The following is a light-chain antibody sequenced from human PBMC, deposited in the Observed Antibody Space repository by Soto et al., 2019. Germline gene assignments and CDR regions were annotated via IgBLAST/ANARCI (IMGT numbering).Light chain of an antibody. Sequence: QPVLAQPPAGSGSPGQSVTISCTRTSSDVGGYNYVSWYQQYPGKAPKLMIYEVSKRPSGVPDRFSGSKSGNTASLTVSGLQAEDEADYYCSSYAGGNNPFVFGTGTRSPS. J-gene: IGLJ1*01. CDR3: SSYAGGNNPFV. CDR1: SSDVGGYNY. V-gene: IGLV2-8*01. CDR2: EVS.